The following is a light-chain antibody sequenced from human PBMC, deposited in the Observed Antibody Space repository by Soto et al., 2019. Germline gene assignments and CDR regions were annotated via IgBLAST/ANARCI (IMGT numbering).Light chain of an antibody. CDR3: MQALQSSFT. Sequence: DIVMTQSPLSLSVTPGEAASISCRCSQSLLHRNGNSYLDWYLQRPGQSPQLLISLASNRASGVPDRFSGSGSGIDFTLHISRVEAEDVGVYYCMQALQSSFTFGPGTKVDL. V-gene: IGKV2-28*01. J-gene: IGKJ3*01. CDR2: LAS. CDR1: QSLLHRNGNSY.